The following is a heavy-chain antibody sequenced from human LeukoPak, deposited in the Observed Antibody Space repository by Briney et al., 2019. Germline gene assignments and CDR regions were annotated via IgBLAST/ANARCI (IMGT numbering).Heavy chain of an antibody. CDR3: AKLSGSFDY. J-gene: IGHJ4*02. Sequence: GGSLRLSCAASGFTFSSYGMHWVRQAPGKGLEWVAVISYDGSNKYYADSVKGRFTISRDNSKNTLYLQMNSLRAEDTAVYYCAKLSGSFDYWGQGTPVTVSS. CDR2: ISYDGSNK. D-gene: IGHD1-26*01. CDR1: GFTFSSYG. V-gene: IGHV3-30*18.